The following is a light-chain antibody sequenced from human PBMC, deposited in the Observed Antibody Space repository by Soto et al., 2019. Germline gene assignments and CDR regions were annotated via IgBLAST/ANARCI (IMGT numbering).Light chain of an antibody. J-gene: IGKJ5*01. V-gene: IGKV3-11*01. CDR3: QQYGITRFT. CDR1: QSVSAY. Sequence: DILVNQSLATLSFSEGERVTISCRASQSVSAYLAWFQQKPGTAPRLLIYKASRWASGIPARFSGSGYGTDFTLTISSLEPEDFAAYYCQQYGITRFTFGRRTRLEIK. CDR2: KAS.